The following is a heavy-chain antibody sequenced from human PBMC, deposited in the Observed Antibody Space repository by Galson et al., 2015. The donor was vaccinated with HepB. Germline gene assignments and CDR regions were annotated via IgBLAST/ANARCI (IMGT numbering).Heavy chain of an antibody. CDR3: ARETYYYDSSGYYISGLNDY. CDR1: GFTFSSYN. Sequence: SLRLSCAASGFTFSSYNMNWVRQAPGKGLEWVSYISSSSSAIYYADSLKGRFTISRDNAKNSLYLQMNSLRAEDTAVYYCARETYYYDSSGYYISGLNDYWGQGTLVTVSS. V-gene: IGHV3-48*01. D-gene: IGHD3-22*01. J-gene: IGHJ4*02. CDR2: ISSSSSAI.